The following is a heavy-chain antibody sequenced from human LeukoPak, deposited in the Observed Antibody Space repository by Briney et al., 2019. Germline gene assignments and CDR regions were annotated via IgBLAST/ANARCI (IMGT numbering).Heavy chain of an antibody. Sequence: QPGGSLRLSCAASGFTFSSYAMSWVRQAPGKGLEWVSAISGSGGSTYYADSVKGRFTISRDNSKNTLYLQVNSLRAEDTAVYYCAKARGDQYYYDSSGYWDYWGQGTLVTISS. CDR2: ISGSGGST. V-gene: IGHV3-23*01. D-gene: IGHD3-22*01. CDR1: GFTFSSYA. CDR3: AKARGDQYYYDSSGYWDY. J-gene: IGHJ4*02.